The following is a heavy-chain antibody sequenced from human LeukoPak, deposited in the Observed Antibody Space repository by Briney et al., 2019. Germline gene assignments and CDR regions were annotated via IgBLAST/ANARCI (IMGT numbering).Heavy chain of an antibody. V-gene: IGHV4-59*08. CDR3: ARQNLDCSGGSCYGKYYFDY. J-gene: IGHJ4*02. CDR1: GGSISSYY. D-gene: IGHD2-15*01. CDR2: IYYSGST. Sequence: SETPSLTCTVSGGSISSYYWSWIRQPPGKGLEWIGYIYYSGSTNYNPSLKSRVTISVDTSKNQFSLKLSSVTAADTAVYYCARQNLDCSGGSCYGKYYFDYWGQGTLVTVSS.